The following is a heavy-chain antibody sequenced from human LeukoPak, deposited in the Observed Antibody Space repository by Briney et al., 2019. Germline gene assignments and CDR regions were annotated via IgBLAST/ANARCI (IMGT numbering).Heavy chain of an antibody. CDR2: IYPGDSDT. J-gene: IGHJ4*02. CDR3: ARPRSYGDYVLGYFDY. CDR1: GYSFTSYW. Sequence: GESLKISCKGSGYSFTSYWIGWERQMPGKGLEWMGIIYPGDSDTRYSPSFQGQVTISADKSISTAYLQWSSLKASDTAMYYCARPRSYGDYVLGYFDYWGQGTLVTVSS. V-gene: IGHV5-51*01. D-gene: IGHD4-17*01.